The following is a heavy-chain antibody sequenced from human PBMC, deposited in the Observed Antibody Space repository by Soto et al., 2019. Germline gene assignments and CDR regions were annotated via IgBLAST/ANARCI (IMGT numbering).Heavy chain of an antibody. CDR1: GFTFSTYI. CDR2: ISDSSSTI. D-gene: IGHD3-22*01. V-gene: IGHV3-48*02. J-gene: IGHJ6*02. CDR3: ARASGYYAVSGYYGAYYHYGMDV. Sequence: GGSLRLSCAASGFTFSTYIMNWVRQAPGKGLEWVSYISDSSSTIYYADSVKGRFTVSRDNAKNSLYLQMNSLRDQDTAVYYCARASGYYAVSGYYGAYYHYGMDVWGQGTKVTVSS.